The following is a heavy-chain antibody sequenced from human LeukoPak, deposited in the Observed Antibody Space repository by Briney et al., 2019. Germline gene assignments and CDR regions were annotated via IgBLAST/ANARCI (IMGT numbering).Heavy chain of an antibody. CDR3: ARDGRRGYSSGSPSYFDY. CDR1: GDTFTSYS. Sequence: EASVKVSCKASGDTFTSYSIRWVRQAPGQGLEWMGRIIPIIGITNYAQKFQGRVTITTDKSTSTAYMELSSLRSADTAVYSCARDGRRGYSSGSPSYFDYWGQGTLVTVSS. J-gene: IGHJ4*02. CDR2: IIPIIGIT. D-gene: IGHD5-18*01. V-gene: IGHV1-69*04.